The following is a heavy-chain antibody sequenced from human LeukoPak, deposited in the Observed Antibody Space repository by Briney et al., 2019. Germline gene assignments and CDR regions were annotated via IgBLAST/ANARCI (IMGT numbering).Heavy chain of an antibody. J-gene: IGHJ4*02. CDR3: ARDPRYYYDSSGYGDY. D-gene: IGHD3-22*01. CDR1: GYTFTGYY. V-gene: IGHV1-2*02. CDR2: INPNSGGT. Sequence: ASVKVSCKASGYTFTGYYMHWVRQAPGQGLEWMGWINPNSGGTNYAQKFQGRVTMTRDTSISTAYMELSRLRSDDTAVYYCARDPRYYYDSSGYGDYWGQGTLVTVSS.